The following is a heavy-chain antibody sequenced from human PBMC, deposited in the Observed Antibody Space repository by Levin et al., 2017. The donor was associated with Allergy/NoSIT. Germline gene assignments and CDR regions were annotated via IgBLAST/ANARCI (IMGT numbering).Heavy chain of an antibody. J-gene: IGHJ4*02. D-gene: IGHD6-13*01. CDR2: IYYSGST. V-gene: IGHV4-39*01. CDR3: GVGRNPLYSSSWYLGY. CDR1: GGSISSSSYY. Sequence: PSQTLSLTCTVSGGSISSSSYYWGWIRQPPGKGLEWIGSIYYSGSTYYNPSLKSRVTISVDTSKNQFSLKLSSVTAADTAVYYCGVGRNPLYSSSWYLGYWGQGTLVTVSS.